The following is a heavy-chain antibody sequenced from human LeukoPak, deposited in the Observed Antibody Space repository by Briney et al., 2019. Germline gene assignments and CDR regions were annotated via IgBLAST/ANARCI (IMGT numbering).Heavy chain of an antibody. CDR2: IYPGDSDT. J-gene: IGHJ4*02. D-gene: IGHD1-26*01. CDR3: ARVQWELLFDY. CDR1: GYSFSTHW. V-gene: IGHV5-51*01. Sequence: GESLKISCKGSGYSFSTHWIGWVRQMPGKGLEWMAIIYPGDSDTRYSPSFQGQVTISADKSISTAYLQWSSLKASDTAMYYCARVQWELLFDYWGQGALVTVSS.